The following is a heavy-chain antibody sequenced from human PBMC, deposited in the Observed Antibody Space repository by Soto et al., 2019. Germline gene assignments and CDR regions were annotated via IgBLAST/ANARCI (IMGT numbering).Heavy chain of an antibody. V-gene: IGHV4-59*01. D-gene: IGHD4-17*01. Sequence: SETLSLTCTVSGGSISSYYWSWIRQPPGKGLEWIGYIYYSGSTNYNPSLKSRVTISVDTSKNQFSLKLSSVTAADTAVYYCARSSSSYGDYYFDYWGQGTLVTVS. J-gene: IGHJ4*02. CDR1: GGSISSYY. CDR2: IYYSGST. CDR3: ARSSSSYGDYYFDY.